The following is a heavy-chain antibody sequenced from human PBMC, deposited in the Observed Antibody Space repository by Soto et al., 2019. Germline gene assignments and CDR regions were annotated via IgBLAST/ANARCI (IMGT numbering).Heavy chain of an antibody. CDR3: ARGDYYGSSGFDY. J-gene: IGHJ4*02. V-gene: IGHV4-59*01. CDR1: GGSIGSYY. D-gene: IGHD3-22*01. CDR2: IYYTGST. Sequence: QVQLQESGPGLVKPSETLSLTCTVSGGSIGSYYWTWIRQPPGEGLEWIGHIYYTGSTSYNPSLKSRVTISLDTPKNQFSLRLSSVTAADTAVYYCARGDYYGSSGFDYWGQGTLVTVSS.